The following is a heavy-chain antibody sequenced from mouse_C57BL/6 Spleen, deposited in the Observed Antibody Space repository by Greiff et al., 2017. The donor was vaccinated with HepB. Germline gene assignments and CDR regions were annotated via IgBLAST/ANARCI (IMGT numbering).Heavy chain of an antibody. CDR1: GYTFTSYW. D-gene: IGHD1-1*01. V-gene: IGHV1-69*01. J-gene: IGHJ4*01. Sequence: VQLQQSGAELVMPGASVKLSCKASGYTFTSYWMHWVKQRPGQGLEWIGEIDPSDSYTNYNQKFKGKSTLTVDKSSSKAYMQLSSLTSEDSAVYYCARFSGSSYAMDYWGQGTSVTVSS. CDR2: IDPSDSYT. CDR3: ARFSGSSYAMDY.